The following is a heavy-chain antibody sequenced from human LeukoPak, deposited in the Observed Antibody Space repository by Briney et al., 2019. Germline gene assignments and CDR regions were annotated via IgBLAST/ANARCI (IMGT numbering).Heavy chain of an antibody. V-gene: IGHV4-34*01. D-gene: IGHD3-10*01. Sequence: SETLSLTCAVYGGSFSGYYWSWIRQPPGKGLEWIGEINHSGSTNYNPSLKSRVTISVDTSKNKFSLKLSSVTAADTAVYYCARSFYGSGSYPFDYWGQGTLVTVSS. J-gene: IGHJ4*02. CDR1: GGSFSGYY. CDR3: ARSFYGSGSYPFDY. CDR2: INHSGST.